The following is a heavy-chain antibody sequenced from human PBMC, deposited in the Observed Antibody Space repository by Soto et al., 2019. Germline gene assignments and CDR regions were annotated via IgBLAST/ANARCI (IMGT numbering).Heavy chain of an antibody. CDR3: ARDCSGGSCYLMENFDY. CDR1: GYTFTSYG. V-gene: IGHV1-18*01. D-gene: IGHD2-15*01. CDR2: ISAYNGNT. J-gene: IGHJ4*02. Sequence: ASVKVSCKASGYTFTSYGISWVRQAPGQGLEWMGWISAYNGNTNYAQKLQGRVTMTTDTSTSTAYMELRSLRSDDTAVYYCARDCSGGSCYLMENFDYWGQGTLVTVSS.